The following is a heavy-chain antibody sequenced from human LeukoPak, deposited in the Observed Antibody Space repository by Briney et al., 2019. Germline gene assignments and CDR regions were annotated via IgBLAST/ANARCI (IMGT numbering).Heavy chain of an antibody. J-gene: IGHJ4*02. CDR3: AREGGDWGEGYFDY. CDR2: ISDSADTI. D-gene: IGHD3-16*01. V-gene: IGHV3-11*01. Sequence: GGSLRLFCAASGFTFSDSYMSWIRQVPGEGLERISYISDSADTIYYADSVKGRFTISRDNAKNSLYLQMNSLRAEDTAVYYCAREGGDWGEGYFDYWGQGTLVTVSS. CDR1: GFTFSDSY.